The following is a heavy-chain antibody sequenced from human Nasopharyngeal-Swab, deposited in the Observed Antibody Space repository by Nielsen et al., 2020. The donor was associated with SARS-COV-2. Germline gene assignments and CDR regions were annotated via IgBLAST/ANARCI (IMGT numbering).Heavy chain of an antibody. D-gene: IGHD3-10*01. CDR3: ARGPHLGVRGVSWFDP. V-gene: IGHV3-30*02. J-gene: IGHJ5*02. CDR2: IRYDGSNK. Sequence: GGSLRLSCTASGFTFSSYGMHWVRQAPGKGLEWVAFIRYDGSNKYYADSVKGRFTISRDNAKNSLYLQMNSLRAEDTAVYYCARGPHLGVRGVSWFDPWGQGTLVTVSS. CDR1: GFTFSSYG.